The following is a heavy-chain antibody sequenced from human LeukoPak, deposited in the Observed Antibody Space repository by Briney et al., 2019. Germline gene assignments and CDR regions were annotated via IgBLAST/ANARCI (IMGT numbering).Heavy chain of an antibody. J-gene: IGHJ5*02. Sequence: GESLKLSCKGSGYIFTTNWISWIRQMPGKGLEWMGRIDPSDSETNYSPSFQGHVTISVDKSISTAYLQWSSLKASDTAMYYCARRAGSSGKFDPWGQGTLVIVSS. V-gene: IGHV5-10-1*01. D-gene: IGHD6-19*01. CDR1: GYIFTTNW. CDR2: IDPSDSET. CDR3: ARRAGSSGKFDP.